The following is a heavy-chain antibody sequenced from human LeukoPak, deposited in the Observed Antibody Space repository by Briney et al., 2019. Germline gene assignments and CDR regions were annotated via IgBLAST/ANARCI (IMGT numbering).Heavy chain of an antibody. V-gene: IGHV3-30*18. CDR3: AKDKAAAGRGGFDY. Sequence: GRSLRLSCAASGFTFSSYGMHWVRQAPGKGLEWVAVISYDGSNKYYADSVKGRFTISRDNSKNTLYLQMNSLRAEDTAVYYCAKDKAAAGRGGFDYWGQGTLVTVSS. CDR1: GFTFSSYG. D-gene: IGHD6-13*01. J-gene: IGHJ4*02. CDR2: ISYDGSNK.